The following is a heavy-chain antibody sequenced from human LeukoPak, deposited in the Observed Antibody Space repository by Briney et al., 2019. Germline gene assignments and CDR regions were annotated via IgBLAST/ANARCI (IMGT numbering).Heavy chain of an antibody. D-gene: IGHD3-22*01. CDR2: ISWNSGSI. Sequence: GGSLRLSCAASGFTFDDYAMHWVRQAPGKGLEWVSGISWNSGSIGYADSVKGRFTISRGNAKNSLYLQMNSLRAEDTALYYCAKGNYYDSSGYYGSRSPYGMDVWGQGTTVTVSS. V-gene: IGHV3-9*01. CDR1: GFTFDDYA. CDR3: AKGNYYDSSGYYGSRSPYGMDV. J-gene: IGHJ6*02.